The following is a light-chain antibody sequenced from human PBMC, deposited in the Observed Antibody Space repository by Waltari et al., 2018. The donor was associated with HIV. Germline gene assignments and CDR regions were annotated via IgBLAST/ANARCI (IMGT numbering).Light chain of an antibody. CDR2: DSS. Sequence: QSVLTQPPSVSAAPGQRVTISCSGTSSNIGTNGVSWYQQVPGTATKLPRYDSSSRFTGSSDRFSGSKAGTSATLSISGLHTGDEADYYCGTWDDKRSAGVFGGGTKLTVL. J-gene: IGLJ2*01. V-gene: IGLV1-51*01. CDR3: GTWDDKRSAGV. CDR1: SSNIGTNG.